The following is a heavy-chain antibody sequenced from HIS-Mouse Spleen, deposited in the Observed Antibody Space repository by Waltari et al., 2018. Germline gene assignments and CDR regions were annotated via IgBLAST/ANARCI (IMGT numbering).Heavy chain of an antibody. CDR2: SYYSGST. V-gene: IGHV4-39*01. CDR1: GCSISRSTYY. J-gene: IGHJ4*02. D-gene: IGHD6-13*01. CDR3: ARHEGQQLVTSLFDY. Sequence: QLQLQESGPGLVKPSETLSLTCTVSGCSISRSTYYWGWTRQPPGKGLEWIGSSYYSGSTYYNPSLKSRVTISVDTSKNQFSLKLSSVTAADTAVYYCARHEGQQLVTSLFDYWGQGTLVTVSS.